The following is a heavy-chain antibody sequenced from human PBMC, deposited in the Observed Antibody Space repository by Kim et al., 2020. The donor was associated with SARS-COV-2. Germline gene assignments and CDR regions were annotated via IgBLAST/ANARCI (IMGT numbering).Heavy chain of an antibody. CDR2: IKQDGSEK. J-gene: IGHJ4*02. CDR3: ARGGYGKGFDY. Sequence: GGSLRLSCVVSGFTFSSYWMTWVRQAPGKGLEWVANIKQDGSEKYYVDSVKGRFTISRDNAKNSLYLQMNSLRAEDTAVYYCARGGYGKGFDYWGQGTLVTVSS. V-gene: IGHV3-7*01. CDR1: GFTFSSYW. D-gene: IGHD3-16*01.